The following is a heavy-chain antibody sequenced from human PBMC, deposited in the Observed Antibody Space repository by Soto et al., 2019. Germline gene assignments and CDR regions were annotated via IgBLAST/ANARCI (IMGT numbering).Heavy chain of an antibody. CDR1: GFTFSDYY. Sequence: QVQLVESGGGLVKPGESLRLSCAASGFTFSDYYMSWIRQAPGKGLEWVSYISSSGSTIYYADSVKGRFTISRDNAKNXLYLQMNSLRAEDTAVYYCARDKRYYDSRGYRIDYWGQGTLVTVSS. V-gene: IGHV3-11*01. CDR3: ARDKRYYDSRGYRIDY. J-gene: IGHJ4*02. CDR2: ISSSGSTI. D-gene: IGHD3-22*01.